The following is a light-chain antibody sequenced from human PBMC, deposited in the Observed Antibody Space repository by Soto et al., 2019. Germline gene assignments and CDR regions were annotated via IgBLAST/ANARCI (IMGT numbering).Light chain of an antibody. CDR1: QSVSSSY. CDR3: QQYCSSPWT. J-gene: IGKJ1*01. V-gene: IGKV3-20*01. Sequence: IVLTQSPGTLSLSPGERATLSCRASQSVSSSYLAWYQQKPGQAPRPLIYGASSRAIGIPDRFSGSGSGTDFTLTISRLEPEDFAVYYCQQYCSSPWTFGQGTKVEIK. CDR2: GAS.